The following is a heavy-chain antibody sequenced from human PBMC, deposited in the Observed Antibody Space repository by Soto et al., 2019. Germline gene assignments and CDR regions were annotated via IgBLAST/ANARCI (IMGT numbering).Heavy chain of an antibody. CDR3: AKKVNSGSGSQFFDY. D-gene: IGHD3-10*01. V-gene: IGHV3-23*01. CDR2: FRSGGDDDTT. CDR1: GFTFSSYS. Sequence: VGSLRPSCAASGFTFSSYSMSWVRQAPGKGLEWVSGFRSGGDDDTTYYADSVRGRFTISRDNSKNTLFLQMNSLRAEDTAIYYCAKKVNSGSGSQFFDYWGQGTLVTVSS. J-gene: IGHJ4*02.